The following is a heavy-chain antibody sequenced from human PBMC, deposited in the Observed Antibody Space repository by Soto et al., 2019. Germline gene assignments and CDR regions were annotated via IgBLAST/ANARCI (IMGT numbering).Heavy chain of an antibody. CDR3: ARGLEPHYYYYGMDV. CDR2: MDPNSGNT. CDR1: GYTFTSYD. V-gene: IGHV1-8*01. J-gene: IGHJ6*02. D-gene: IGHD1-1*01. Sequence: ASVKVSCKASGYTFTSYDINWVRQATGQGLEWMGWMDPNSGNTGYAQKFQGRVTMTRNTSISTAYMELSSLRSEDTAVYYCARGLEPHYYYYGMDVWGQGTTVTVSS.